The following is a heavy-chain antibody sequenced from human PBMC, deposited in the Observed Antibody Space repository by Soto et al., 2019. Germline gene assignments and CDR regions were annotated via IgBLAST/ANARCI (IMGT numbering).Heavy chain of an antibody. CDR1: GFSLSNPRMG. CDR3: ARIQRISMIVVSKPYFDY. D-gene: IGHD3-22*01. V-gene: IGHV2-26*01. J-gene: IGHJ4*02. Sequence: SGPTLVNPTETLTLTCTVSGFSLSNPRMGVSWIRQPPGKALEWLAHIFSNDEKSYSTSLKSRLTISRDTSKSQVVLNMTNMDPVDTATYYCARIQRISMIVVSKPYFDYWGQGTLVTVSS. CDR2: IFSNDEK.